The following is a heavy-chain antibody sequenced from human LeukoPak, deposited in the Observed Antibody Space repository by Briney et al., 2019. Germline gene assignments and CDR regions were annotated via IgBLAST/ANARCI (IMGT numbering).Heavy chain of an antibody. J-gene: IGHJ4*02. CDR3: AKDQMVGQWPTNFDY. CDR1: AFTFSDYY. V-gene: IGHV3-11*04. D-gene: IGHD6-19*01. Sequence: PGGSLRLSCAASAFTFSDYYMNWIRQAPGKGLEWVSYISSSGSAIYYADSVKGRFTISRDNAKNSLYLQMNSLRAEDTAVYYCAKDQMVGQWPTNFDYWGQGTLVTVSS. CDR2: ISSSGSAI.